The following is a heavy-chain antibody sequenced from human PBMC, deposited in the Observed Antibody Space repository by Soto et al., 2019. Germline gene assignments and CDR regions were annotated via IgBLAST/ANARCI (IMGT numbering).Heavy chain of an antibody. CDR2: INNDGSST. CDR1: GFTFSSYW. J-gene: IGHJ3*02. CDR3: ARPLMVRGVIIGAFDI. Sequence: LRLSCAASGFTFSSYWMHWVRQAPGKGLVWVSRINNDGSSTSYADSVKGRFTISRDNAKNTLYLQMNSLRAEDTAVYYCARPLMVRGVIIGAFDIWGQGTMVTVSS. V-gene: IGHV3-74*01. D-gene: IGHD3-10*01.